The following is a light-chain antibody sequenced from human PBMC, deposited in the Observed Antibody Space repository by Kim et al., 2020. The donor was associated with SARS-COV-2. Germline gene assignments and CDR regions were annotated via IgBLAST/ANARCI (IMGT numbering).Light chain of an antibody. CDR1: QGTRDD. Sequence: SASVGDTVTITCRASQGTRDDLGWYQQKPGKAPKLLIYAASSLQSGVPSRFSGSGSGTDFTLTISSLQPEDFATYYWLQNYDYPYTVGQGTKLEI. V-gene: IGKV1-6*01. CDR3: LQNYDYPYT. J-gene: IGKJ2*01. CDR2: AAS.